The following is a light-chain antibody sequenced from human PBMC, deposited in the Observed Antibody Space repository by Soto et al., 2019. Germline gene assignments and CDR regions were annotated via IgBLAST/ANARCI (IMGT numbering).Light chain of an antibody. CDR3: RSYTRSSAYV. J-gene: IGLJ1*01. CDR1: SSDVGYYDY. V-gene: IGLV2-14*03. CDR2: DVS. Sequence: QSALTQPASVSGSPGQSVTVSCTGTSSDVGYYDYVSWYQHHPGKAPKLIIYDVSDRPSGVANRFSGSKSGNTASLTISGLQAEDDADYYCRSYTRSSAYVFGTGTKLTVL.